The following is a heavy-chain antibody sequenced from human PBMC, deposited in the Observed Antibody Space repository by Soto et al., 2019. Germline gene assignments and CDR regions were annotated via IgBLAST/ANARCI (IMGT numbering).Heavy chain of an antibody. CDR3: ARDSHTYSSGESHGMDV. Sequence: QVQLVQSGAAVKKPGSSVKVSCQASGGTFSSSAISWVRQAPGQGLEWMGGIIPIFGTANYAQKFQGRVTITADESTSTAYMELSSLRSEDTAVYYCARDSHTYSSGESHGMDVWGQGTTVTVSS. D-gene: IGHD6-19*01. V-gene: IGHV1-69*01. CDR1: GGTFSSSA. CDR2: IIPIFGTA. J-gene: IGHJ6*02.